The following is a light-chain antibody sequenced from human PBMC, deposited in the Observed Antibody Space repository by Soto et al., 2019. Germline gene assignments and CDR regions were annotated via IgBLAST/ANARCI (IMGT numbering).Light chain of an antibody. CDR3: QQYYSYSPT. J-gene: IGKJ1*01. V-gene: IGKV1-5*01. CDR2: DAS. CDR1: QSISSW. Sequence: DIQMTQSPSTLSASVGDRVTITCRASQSISSWLAWYQQKPGKAPKLLIYDASSLESGGPSRFSGSGSGTEFTLTINSVQSDDFAHYYCQQYYSYSPTFGQGTNVEIK.